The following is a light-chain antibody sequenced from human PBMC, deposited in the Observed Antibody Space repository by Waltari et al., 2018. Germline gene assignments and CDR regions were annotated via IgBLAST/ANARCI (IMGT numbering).Light chain of an antibody. CDR3: QTWTAGIGV. V-gene: IGLV4-69*01. CDR2: VNADASH. J-gene: IGLJ1*01. CDR1: SGHNDFA. Sequence: QLMLTQSPSASASLGASVTPTCILTSGHNDFAVACHQQAPEKAPRFLMKVNADASHIRGDDIPDRFSGSSSGAERFLTIASLQSEDEADYFCQTWTAGIGVFGRGTTVSVL.